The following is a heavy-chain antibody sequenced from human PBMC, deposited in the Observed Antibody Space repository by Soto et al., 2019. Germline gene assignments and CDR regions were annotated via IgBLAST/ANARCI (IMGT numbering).Heavy chain of an antibody. J-gene: IGHJ4*02. CDR3: ARVTQYGSGSYLRVYFEY. CDR2: IYYSGST. Sequence: SETLSLTCTVSGGSISSGGYYWSWFRQHPGKGLEWIGYIYYSGSTYYNPSLKSRVTISVDTSKNQFSLKLSSVTAADTAVYYCARVTQYGSGSYLRVYFEYWGQGTLVTVSS. D-gene: IGHD3-10*01. V-gene: IGHV4-31*03. CDR1: GGSISSGGYY.